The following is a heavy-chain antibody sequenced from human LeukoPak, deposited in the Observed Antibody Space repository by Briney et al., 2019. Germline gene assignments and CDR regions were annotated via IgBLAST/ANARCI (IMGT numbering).Heavy chain of an antibody. CDR3: AKDHDILTGAYYFDY. CDR1: GFAVSSNY. V-gene: IGHV3-53*05. J-gene: IGHJ4*02. CDR2: IYSGGTT. Sequence: GGSLRLSCAASGFAVSSNYLSWVRQAPGKGLEWVSVIYSGGTTYYADSVKGRFTISRDNSKNTLYVQMNSLRAEDTAVYYCAKDHDILTGAYYFDYWGQGTLVTVSS. D-gene: IGHD3-9*01.